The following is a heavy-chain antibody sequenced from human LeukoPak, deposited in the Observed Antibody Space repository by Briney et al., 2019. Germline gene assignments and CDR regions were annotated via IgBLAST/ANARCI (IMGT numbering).Heavy chain of an antibody. D-gene: IGHD1-26*01. CDR1: GFTFDDYG. CDR2: INWSGGSR. J-gene: IGHJ4*02. V-gene: IGHV3-20*04. Sequence: GGSLRLSCAASGFTFDDYGMTWVRQGPGKGLEWVSGINWSGGSRGYADSVKGRFTISRDNAKRSLYLHMSSLRAEDTALYYCARKYSGSYGFDYWGQGTLVTVSS. CDR3: ARKYSGSYGFDY.